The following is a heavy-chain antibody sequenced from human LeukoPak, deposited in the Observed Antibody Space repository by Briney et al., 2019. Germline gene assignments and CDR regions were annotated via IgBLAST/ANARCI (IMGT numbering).Heavy chain of an antibody. D-gene: IGHD6-13*01. Sequence: PGGSLRLSCAASGFTFSTYWMTWVRQAPGKGLEWVANIKPDGTETYYVDSLRGRFTISRDNAKNSLFLQINSLRAEDTAMYYCTRTNVALPGTDWGLGTLVTVSS. CDR1: GFTFSTYW. CDR2: IKPDGTET. J-gene: IGHJ4*02. CDR3: TRTNVALPGTD. V-gene: IGHV3-7*01.